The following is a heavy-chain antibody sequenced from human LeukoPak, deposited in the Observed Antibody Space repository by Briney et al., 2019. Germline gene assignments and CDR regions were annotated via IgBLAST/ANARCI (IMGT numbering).Heavy chain of an antibody. Sequence: GASVKVSCKASGYTFTGYYIHWVRQAPGQGLEWMGWINPNSGGTNYAQKFRGRVTMTRDTSISTAYMELSRLRSDDTAVYYCATGLTNLLVAFDIWGQGTMVTVSS. CDR3: ATGLTNLLVAFDI. CDR1: GYTFTGYY. J-gene: IGHJ3*02. D-gene: IGHD2/OR15-2a*01. CDR2: INPNSGGT. V-gene: IGHV1-2*02.